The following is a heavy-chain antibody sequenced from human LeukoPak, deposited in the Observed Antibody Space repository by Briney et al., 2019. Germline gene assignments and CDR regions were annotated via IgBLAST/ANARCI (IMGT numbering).Heavy chain of an antibody. CDR2: ISGSGGST. D-gene: IGHD6-13*01. Sequence: GGSLRLSCAASGFTFSSYAMSWDRQAPGKGLEWVSAISGSGGSTYYADSVKGRFTISRDDSKNTLYLQMNSLRAEDTAVYYCAKVSLAAAGPPDYWGQGTLVTVSS. CDR3: AKVSLAAAGPPDY. J-gene: IGHJ4*02. CDR1: GFTFSSYA. V-gene: IGHV3-23*01.